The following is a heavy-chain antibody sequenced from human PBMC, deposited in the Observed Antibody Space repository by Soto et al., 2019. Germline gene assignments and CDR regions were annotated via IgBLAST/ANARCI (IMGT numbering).Heavy chain of an antibody. CDR1: GYTFTSYY. CDR3: ARVPRPSSYGGYFDY. V-gene: IGHV1-46*01. CDR2: INPSGGST. D-gene: IGHD6-13*01. Sequence: QVQLVQSGAEVKKPGASVKVSCTASGYTFTSYYMHWVRQAPGQGLEWMGIINPSGGSTSYAQKFQGRVTMTRDTSTSTVYMELSSLRSEDTAVYYCARVPRPSSYGGYFDYWGQGTLVTVSS. J-gene: IGHJ4*02.